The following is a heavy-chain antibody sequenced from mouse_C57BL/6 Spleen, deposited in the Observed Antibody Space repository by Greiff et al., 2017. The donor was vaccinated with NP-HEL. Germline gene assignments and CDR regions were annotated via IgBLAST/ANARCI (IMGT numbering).Heavy chain of an antibody. J-gene: IGHJ2*01. CDR3: ARHEEDYGSSYYFDY. CDR2: FYPGSGSI. D-gene: IGHD1-1*01. V-gene: IGHV1-62-2*01. Sequence: QVHVKQSGAELVKPGASVKLSCKASGYTFTEYTIHWVKQRSGQGLEWIGWFYPGSGSIKYNEKFKDKATLTADKSSSTVYMELSRLTSEVSAVYFCARHEEDYGSSYYFDYWGQGTTLTVSS. CDR1: GYTFTEYT.